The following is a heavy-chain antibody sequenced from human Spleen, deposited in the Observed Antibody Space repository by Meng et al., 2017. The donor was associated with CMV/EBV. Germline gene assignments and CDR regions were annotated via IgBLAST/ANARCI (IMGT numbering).Heavy chain of an antibody. D-gene: IGHD3-10*01. CDR2: ISGDGTTT. CDR1: GFTFSTYW. Sequence: GESLKISCAASGFTFSTYWMHWVRQAPGKGLVWVSRISGDGTTTTYADSVRGRFTISRDNAKNSLYLQMNSLRAEDTAVYYCAGFLDAFDIWGQGTMVTVSS. CDR3: AGFLDAFDI. J-gene: IGHJ3*02. V-gene: IGHV3-74*01.